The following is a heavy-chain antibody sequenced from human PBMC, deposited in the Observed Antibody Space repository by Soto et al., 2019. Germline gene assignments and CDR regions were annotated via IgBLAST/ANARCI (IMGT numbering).Heavy chain of an antibody. V-gene: IGHV4-34*01. CDR2: INHIGST. Sequence: SETLSLTCAVYGGSFSGYYWSWIRQPPGKGLEWIGEINHIGSTNYNPSLKSRVTISVDTSKNQFSLKLSSVTAADTAVYYCARGINWVIDYWGQGTLVTVSS. CDR1: GGSFSGYY. D-gene: IGHD7-27*01. J-gene: IGHJ4*02. CDR3: ARGINWVIDY.